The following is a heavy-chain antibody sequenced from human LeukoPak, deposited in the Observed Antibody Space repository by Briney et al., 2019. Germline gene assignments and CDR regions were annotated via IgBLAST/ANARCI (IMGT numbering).Heavy chain of an antibody. CDR2: INPNSGGT. V-gene: IGHV1-2*02. CDR1: GYTFTGYY. J-gene: IGHJ4*02. Sequence: GASVKVSCKASGYTFTGYYMHWVRQAPGQGLAWMGWINPNSGGTNYAQKFQGRVTMTRDTSISTAYMELSRLRSDDTAVYYCARYSIGGWYVDYWGQGTLVTVSS. CDR3: ARYSIGGWYVDY. D-gene: IGHD6-19*01.